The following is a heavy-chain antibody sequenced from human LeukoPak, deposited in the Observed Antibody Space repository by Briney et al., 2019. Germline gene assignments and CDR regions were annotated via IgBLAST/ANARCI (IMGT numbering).Heavy chain of an antibody. CDR2: INHSGST. D-gene: IGHD3-10*01. V-gene: IGHV4-34*01. CDR1: GGSFSGYY. CDR3: ARAGNNMVRGESTTVGMDV. Sequence: SETLSLTCAVYGGSFSGYYWSWIRQPPGKGLEWIGEINHSGSTYYNPSLKSRVTISVDTSKNQFSLKLSSVTAADTAVYYCARAGNNMVRGESTTVGMDVWGQGTTVTVSS. J-gene: IGHJ6*02.